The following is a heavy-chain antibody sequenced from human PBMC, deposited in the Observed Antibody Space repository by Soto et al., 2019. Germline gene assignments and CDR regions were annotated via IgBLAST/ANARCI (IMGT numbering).Heavy chain of an antibody. D-gene: IGHD3-9*01. CDR2: INAGNGNT. J-gene: IGHJ6*02. CDR3: ARGGRDILPDKYGMDV. V-gene: IGHV1-3*01. Sequence: ASVKVSCKASGYTFTSYAMHWVRQAPGQRLEWMGWINAGNGNTKYSQKFQGRVTITRDTSASTAYMELSSLRSEDTAVYYCARGGRDILPDKYGMDVWGQGTTVTVSS. CDR1: GYTFTSYA.